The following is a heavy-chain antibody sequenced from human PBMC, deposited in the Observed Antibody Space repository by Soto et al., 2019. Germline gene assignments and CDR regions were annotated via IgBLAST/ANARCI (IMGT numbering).Heavy chain of an antibody. CDR2: TRNKANSYTT. CDR3: ARVNVVYCSGGSCSIIDY. D-gene: IGHD2-15*01. J-gene: IGHJ4*02. Sequence: PGGSLRLSCAASGFTFSDHYMDWVRQAPGKGLEWVGRTRNKANSYTTEYVASVKGRFTISRDDSKNSLYLQMNSLKTEDTAVYYCARVNVVYCSGGSCSIIDYWGQGT. V-gene: IGHV3-72*01. CDR1: GFTFSDHY.